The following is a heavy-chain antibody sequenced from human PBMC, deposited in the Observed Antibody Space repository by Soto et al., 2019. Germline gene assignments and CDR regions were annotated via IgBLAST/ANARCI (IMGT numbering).Heavy chain of an antibody. Sequence: QVQLVQSGAEVKKPGSSVKVSCKASGGTFSSYAISWVRQAPGQGLEWMGGIIPIFGTANYAQKFQGRVTIAADESTSTAYMGLSSLRSEDTAVYYCARGNSYSSSWYGWLDVWGQGTTVTVSS. CDR2: IIPIFGTA. J-gene: IGHJ6*02. D-gene: IGHD6-13*01. CDR3: ARGNSYSSSWYGWLDV. V-gene: IGHV1-69*12. CDR1: GGTFSSYA.